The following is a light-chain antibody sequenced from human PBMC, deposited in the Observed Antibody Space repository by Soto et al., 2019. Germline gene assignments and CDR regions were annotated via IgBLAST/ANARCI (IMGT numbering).Light chain of an antibody. Sequence: QTVGTQEPSFSVSPGGTVTLTCGLSSGSVSTSYYPSWYQQTPGQAPRTLIYSTNTRSSGVPDRFSGSILGNKSALTITGAQADDESYYYCVLYMGSGMWVFGGGTKLTVL. V-gene: IGLV8-61*01. CDR1: SGSVSTSYY. CDR2: STN. CDR3: VLYMGSGMWV. J-gene: IGLJ3*02.